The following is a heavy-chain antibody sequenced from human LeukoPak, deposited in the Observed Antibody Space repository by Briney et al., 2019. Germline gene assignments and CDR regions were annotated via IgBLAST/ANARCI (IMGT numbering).Heavy chain of an antibody. V-gene: IGHV5-51*01. CDR2: IFPDDSDT. Sequence: GEPLKISCKGSGYSFTNYWIGWVRQMPGKGLEWMGIIFPDDSDTRYSPSFQGQVSISADKSISTAYLQWSSLKASDTAMYYCARHPPTGYCANGLCYTGRFDYWGQGTLVTVSS. CDR3: ARHPPTGYCANGLCYTGRFDY. CDR1: GYSFTNYW. D-gene: IGHD2-8*01. J-gene: IGHJ4*02.